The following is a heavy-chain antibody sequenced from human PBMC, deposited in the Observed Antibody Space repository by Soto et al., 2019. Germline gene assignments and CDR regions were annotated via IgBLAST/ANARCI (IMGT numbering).Heavy chain of an antibody. CDR2: MYSGGTT. D-gene: IGHD6-19*01. CDR3: AGGGGYSSGWYDY. V-gene: IGHV3-53*04. J-gene: IGHJ4*02. Sequence: EVQLVESGGGLVQPGGSLRLSCAASGFTDSSNFMSWVRQAPGKGLEWVSVMYSGGTTYYADSVKGRFTISRHNSKNTLYLQMNSLRAEDTAVYYCAGGGGYSSGWYDYWGQGALVTVSS. CDR1: GFTDSSNF.